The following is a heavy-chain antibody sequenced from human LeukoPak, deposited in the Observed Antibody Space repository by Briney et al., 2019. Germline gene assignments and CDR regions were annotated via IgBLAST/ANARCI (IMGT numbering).Heavy chain of an antibody. CDR1: GYTFTGYY. J-gene: IGHJ4*02. CDR3: ARASQWLLIPDY. V-gene: IGHV1-2*02. CDR2: INPNSGGT. D-gene: IGHD3-22*01. Sequence: ASVKVSCKASGYTFTGYYMHWVRQAPGQGLEWMGWINPNSGGTNYAQKFQGRVTMARDTSISTAYMELSRLRSDDTAVYYCARASQWLLIPDYWGQGTLVTVSS.